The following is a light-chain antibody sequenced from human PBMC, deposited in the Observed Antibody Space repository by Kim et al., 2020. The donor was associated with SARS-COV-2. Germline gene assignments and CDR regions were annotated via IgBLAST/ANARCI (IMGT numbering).Light chain of an antibody. CDR2: YAS. V-gene: IGKV1-9*01. J-gene: IGKJ4*01. CDR3: QHLYSYPFT. Sequence: ASVGDTVTITCRASQVIGKSLAWYQQKPGKAPSLLIYYASTLQTGVSSRFSGSGSGTSFTLTVSSLQPEDSATYYCQHLYSYPFTFGGGTKVDIK. CDR1: QVIGKS.